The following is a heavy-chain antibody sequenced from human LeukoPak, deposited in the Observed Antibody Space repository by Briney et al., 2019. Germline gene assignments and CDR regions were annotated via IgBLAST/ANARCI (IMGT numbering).Heavy chain of an antibody. CDR1: GFTFSSYA. J-gene: IGHJ4*02. V-gene: IGHV3-23*01. CDR3: AKGLSYYYDSTAALYFDY. D-gene: IGHD3-22*01. CDR2: ISGSGGST. Sequence: GGSLRLSCAASGFTFSSYAMSWVRQAPGKGLEWVSAISGSGGSTYYADSVKGRFTISRDNSKNTLYLQMNSLRAEDTAVYYCAKGLSYYYDSTAALYFDYWGQGTLVTVSS.